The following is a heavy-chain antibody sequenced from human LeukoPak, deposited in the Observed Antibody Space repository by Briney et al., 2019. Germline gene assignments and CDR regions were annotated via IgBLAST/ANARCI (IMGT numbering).Heavy chain of an antibody. CDR1: GFTFSSYE. D-gene: IGHD1-26*01. CDR2: ISISGSTI. V-gene: IGHV3-48*03. Sequence: GGSLRLSCAASGFTFSSYEMSWVRQAPGKGLERVSYISISGSTIYYADSVKGRFTISRDNAKNSLYLQMNSLRAEDTAVYYCARVVGAGYFDLWGRGTLVTVSS. J-gene: IGHJ2*01. CDR3: ARVVGAGYFDL.